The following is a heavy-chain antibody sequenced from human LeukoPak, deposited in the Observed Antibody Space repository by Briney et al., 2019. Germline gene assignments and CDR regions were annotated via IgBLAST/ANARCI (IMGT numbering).Heavy chain of an antibody. V-gene: IGHV3-11*04. D-gene: IGHD3-10*02. Sequence: PGGSLRLSCEVSGFTFSDYYMSWIRQAPGMGLEWLSYISSSGSTIYYADSVKGRFTISRDSANNSLYLQMNSLRAEETAVYYCAELGITMIGGVWGKGTTVTISS. CDR3: AELGITMIGGV. J-gene: IGHJ6*04. CDR2: ISSSGSTI. CDR1: GFTFSDYY.